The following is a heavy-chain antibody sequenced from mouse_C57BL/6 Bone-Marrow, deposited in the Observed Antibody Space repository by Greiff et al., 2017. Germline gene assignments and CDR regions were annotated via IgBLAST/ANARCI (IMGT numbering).Heavy chain of an antibody. CDR2: INPGSGGT. V-gene: IGHV1-54*01. Sequence: QVQLQQSGAELVRPGTSVKVSCKASGYAFTNDLIEWVKQRPGQGLAWIGVINPGSGGTNYNEKFKGKATLTADKSSSTAYMQRSSLTSEDSAVYFCARSKNWDSWFAYWGQGTLVTVSA. CDR3: ARSKNWDSWFAY. CDR1: GYAFTNDL. J-gene: IGHJ3*01. D-gene: IGHD4-1*01.